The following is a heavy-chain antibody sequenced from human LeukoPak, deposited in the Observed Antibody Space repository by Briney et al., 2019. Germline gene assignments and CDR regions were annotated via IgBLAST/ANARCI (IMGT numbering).Heavy chain of an antibody. V-gene: IGHV3-21*01. J-gene: IGHJ3*02. CDR1: GLTFSSYD. CDR2: LPTASRYI. D-gene: IGHD2-21*02. CDR3: ARAGMTAIRSDAFDI. Sequence: GGSLRLSCAVSGLTFSSYDMNLVPQAPGKGLDWVSSLPTASRYIYYADSVKGRFPISRDNAKNSLYLEMNNPRPADTPVYYCARAGMTAIRSDAFDIWGHGTKVPVSS.